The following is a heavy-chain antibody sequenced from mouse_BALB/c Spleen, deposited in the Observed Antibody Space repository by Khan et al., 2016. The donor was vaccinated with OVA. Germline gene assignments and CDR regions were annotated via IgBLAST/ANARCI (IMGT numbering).Heavy chain of an antibody. D-gene: IGHD1-1*01. J-gene: IGHJ3*01. V-gene: IGHV1S127*01. CDR1: GYTFTSFW. Sequence: QVQLQQSGPELVRPGASVKMSCKASGYTFTSFWIHWVKQRPGQGLEWIGMIDPSKSESRLNQKFKDKATLNVDKSTNTAYRQLSRLTAEGSAVYYCARGGYGRPFAYWGQGTLVTVSA. CDR3: ARGGYGRPFAY. CDR2: IDPSKSES.